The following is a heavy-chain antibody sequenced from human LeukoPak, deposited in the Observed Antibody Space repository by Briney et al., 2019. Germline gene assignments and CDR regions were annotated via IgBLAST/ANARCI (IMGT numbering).Heavy chain of an antibody. D-gene: IGHD3-3*01. Sequence: GGSLRLSCAASGFTFSSYAMSWVRQAPGKGLEWVSAISGSGGSTYYADSVKGRFTISRDNSKNTLYLQMNSLRAEDTAVYYCAKDSLTTYYDFWSGYYPHYYYGMDVWGQGTTVTVSS. CDR2: ISGSGGST. CDR3: AKDSLTTYYDFWSGYYPHYYYGMDV. V-gene: IGHV3-23*01. J-gene: IGHJ6*02. CDR1: GFTFSSYA.